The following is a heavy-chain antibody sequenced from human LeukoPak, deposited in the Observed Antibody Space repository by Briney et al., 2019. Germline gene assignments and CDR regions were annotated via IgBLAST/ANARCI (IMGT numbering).Heavy chain of an antibody. Sequence: ASVKASCKASGYTFTNYYMHWVRQAPGQGLEWMGIINPSGGGTSYAQKFQGRLTMTRDTSTTTVYMELSSLRSEDTAMYYCAREIGPRQLHLWGSAFDYWGQGTLLTVSS. CDR2: INPSGGGT. V-gene: IGHV1-46*01. CDR3: AREIGPRQLHLWGSAFDY. CDR1: GYTFTNYY. D-gene: IGHD5-18*01. J-gene: IGHJ4*02.